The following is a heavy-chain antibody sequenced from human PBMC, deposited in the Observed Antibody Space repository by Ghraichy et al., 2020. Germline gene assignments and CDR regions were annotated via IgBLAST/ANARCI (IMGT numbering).Heavy chain of an antibody. CDR2: IGTAGDT. V-gene: IGHV3-13*01. D-gene: IGHD2-15*01. J-gene: IGHJ4*02. CDR1: GFTFSSYD. CDR3: ARVTWSSGEAGYDY. Sequence: GGSLRLSCAASGFTFSSYDMHWVRQATGKGLEWVSAIGTAGDTYYPGSVKGRFTISRENAKNSLYLQMNSLRAGDTAVYYCARVTWSSGEAGYDYWGQGTLVTVSS.